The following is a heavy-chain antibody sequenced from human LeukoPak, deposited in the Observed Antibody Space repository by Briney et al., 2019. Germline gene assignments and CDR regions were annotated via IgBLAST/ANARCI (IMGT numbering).Heavy chain of an antibody. Sequence: PGGSLRLSCAAAGLTLSGSAMHWVRQASGKGLEWVGRIRSKANSYATAYAASVKGRFTISRDDSKNTAYLQMNSLKTEDTAVYYCTSPYTSGDYWGQGTLVTVSS. J-gene: IGHJ4*02. D-gene: IGHD2-2*02. CDR1: GLTLSGSA. CDR3: TSPYTSGDY. CDR2: IRSKANSYAT. V-gene: IGHV3-73*01.